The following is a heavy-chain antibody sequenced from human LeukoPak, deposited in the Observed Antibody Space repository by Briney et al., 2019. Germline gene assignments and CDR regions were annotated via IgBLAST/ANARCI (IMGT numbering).Heavy chain of an antibody. V-gene: IGHV3-23*01. Sequence: PGGTLRLSCAASGFTFSSYGMSWVRQAPGKGLEWVSSISGSGGSTYYADPVKGRFTISRDNSKNTLYLQMNSLRAEDTAVYYCARGSDGYNSIFDYWGQGTLVTVSS. J-gene: IGHJ4*02. D-gene: IGHD5-24*01. CDR1: GFTFSSYG. CDR2: ISGSGGST. CDR3: ARGSDGYNSIFDY.